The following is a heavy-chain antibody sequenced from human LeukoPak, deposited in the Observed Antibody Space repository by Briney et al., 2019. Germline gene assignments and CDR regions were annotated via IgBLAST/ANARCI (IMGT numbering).Heavy chain of an antibody. V-gene: IGHV3-74*01. CDR3: ARTVTDAFDI. Sequence: GGSLRVSCAASGFTFISNWMHWVRQAPGKGLVWVSRINSDGSSTSYADSVKGRFTISRDNAKNTLYLQMNSLRAEDTAVYYCARTVTDAFDIWGQGTMVTVSS. CDR1: GFTFISNW. CDR2: INSDGSST. J-gene: IGHJ3*02. D-gene: IGHD3/OR15-3a*01.